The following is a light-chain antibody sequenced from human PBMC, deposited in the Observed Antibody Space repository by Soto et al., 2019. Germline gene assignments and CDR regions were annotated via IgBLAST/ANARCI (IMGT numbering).Light chain of an antibody. V-gene: IGLV1-51*01. CDR3: GTWDNSLSAGV. J-gene: IGLJ3*02. Sequence: QSVLTQPPSVSASPGQRVTISCSGSSSNIGSNYVSWFQQLPGTAPKLLIYDNNMRPSGIPDRFSGSKSGTSATLGITGLPTGDEADYYCGTWDNSLSAGVFGGGTKLTVL. CDR2: DNN. CDR1: SSNIGSNY.